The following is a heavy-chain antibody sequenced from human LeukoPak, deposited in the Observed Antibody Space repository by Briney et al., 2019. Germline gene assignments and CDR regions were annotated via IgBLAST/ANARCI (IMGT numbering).Heavy chain of an antibody. J-gene: IGHJ5*02. CDR1: GGSLSSYY. Sequence: SETLSLTCTVSGGSLSSYYWSWIRQPAGKGLEWIGRICTSGSTNYNPSLKSRVTMSVDTSKNQFSLKLSSVTAADTAVYYCAREIGGTYYDFWSGYLSWFDPWGQGTLVTVSS. D-gene: IGHD3-3*01. CDR3: AREIGGTYYDFWSGYLSWFDP. CDR2: ICTSGST. V-gene: IGHV4-4*07.